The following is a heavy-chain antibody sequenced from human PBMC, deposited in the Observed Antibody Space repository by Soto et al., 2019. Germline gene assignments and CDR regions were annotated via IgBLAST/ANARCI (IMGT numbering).Heavy chain of an antibody. J-gene: IGHJ6*03. D-gene: IGHD4-17*01. Sequence: GGSLRPSWAASELTARSYYISWVRHATGKGLEWVSATYSGGSTYDADSAKGRFTISRHNSKNTLYLQMNSLRAEDTAVYYCARALYGDLTDRNYYYYYYMDVWGKRTTVTVSS. CDR1: ELTARSYY. CDR3: ARALYGDLTDRNYYYYYYMDV. CDR2: TYSGGST. V-gene: IGHV3-53*04.